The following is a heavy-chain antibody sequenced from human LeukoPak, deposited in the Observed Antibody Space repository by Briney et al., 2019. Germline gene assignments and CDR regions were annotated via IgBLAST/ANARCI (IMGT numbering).Heavy chain of an antibody. CDR3: ARAQVCSGGSCYLYYYYYYMDV. CDR1: GGSFSGYY. V-gene: IGHV4-34*01. D-gene: IGHD2-15*01. CDR2: INHSGST. Sequence: PSETLSLTCAVYGGSFSGYYWSWIRQPPGKGLEWIGEINHSGSTNYNPSLKSRVTISVDTSKNQFSLKLSSVTAADTAVYYCARAQVCSGGSCYLYYYYYYMDVWGKGTTVTVSS. J-gene: IGHJ6*03.